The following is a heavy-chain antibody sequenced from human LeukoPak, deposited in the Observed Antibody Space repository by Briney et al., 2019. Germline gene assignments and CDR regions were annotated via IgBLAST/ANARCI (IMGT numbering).Heavy chain of an antibody. J-gene: IGHJ5*02. D-gene: IGHD3-16*02. CDR2: INHSGST. Sequence: PSETLSLTCAVYGGSFSGYYWSWIRQPPGKGLEWIGEINHSGSTNYNPSLKSRVTISVDTSKNQFSLKLSSVTAADTAVYYCARAYDDYVWGSYRTLYNWFDPWGQGTLVTVSS. CDR3: ARAYDDYVWGSYRTLYNWFDP. CDR1: GGSFSGYY. V-gene: IGHV4-34*01.